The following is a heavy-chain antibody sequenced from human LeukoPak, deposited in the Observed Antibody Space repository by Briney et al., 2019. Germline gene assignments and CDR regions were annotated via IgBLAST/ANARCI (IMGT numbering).Heavy chain of an antibody. Sequence: PGGSLRLSCAASGFTFSSYGMHWVRQAPGKGLEWVAFIRYDGSNKYYADSVKGRFTISRDNSKNTLYLQMNSLRAEDTAVYYCAKGFNGGSYRHPAYYYYYMDVWGKGTTVTISS. CDR3: AKGFNGGSYRHPAYYYYYMDV. J-gene: IGHJ6*03. V-gene: IGHV3-30*02. CDR2: IRYDGSNK. CDR1: GFTFSSYG. D-gene: IGHD1-26*01.